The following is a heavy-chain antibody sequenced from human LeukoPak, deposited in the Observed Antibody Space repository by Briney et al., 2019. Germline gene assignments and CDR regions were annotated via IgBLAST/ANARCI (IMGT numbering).Heavy chain of an antibody. Sequence: GGSLRLSCAASGFTFSSYAMSWVRQAPGKGLEWVSAISGSGGSTYYADSVKGRFTISRDNSKNTLYLQTNSLRAEDTAVYYCAKDHGYCSSTSCYPSENYWGQGTLVTVSS. D-gene: IGHD2-2*01. CDR2: ISGSGGST. CDR3: AKDHGYCSSTSCYPSENY. V-gene: IGHV3-23*01. J-gene: IGHJ4*02. CDR1: GFTFSSYA.